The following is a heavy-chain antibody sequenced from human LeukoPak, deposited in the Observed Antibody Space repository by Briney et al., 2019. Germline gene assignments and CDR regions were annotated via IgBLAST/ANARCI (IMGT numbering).Heavy chain of an antibody. V-gene: IGHV3-72*01. CDR2: SGNKRHTYTT. CDR3: ARQLYTSGRYYSDS. Sequence: GGSLRLSCAASGFTFSDHYMDWVRQAPGKGLEWVGRSGNKRHTYTTEYAASVRGRFTISRDESKNSLYLQMNSLRTEDTAVYYCARQLYTSGRYYSDSWGQGTLVTVSS. D-gene: IGHD6-19*01. CDR1: GFTFSDHY. J-gene: IGHJ4*02.